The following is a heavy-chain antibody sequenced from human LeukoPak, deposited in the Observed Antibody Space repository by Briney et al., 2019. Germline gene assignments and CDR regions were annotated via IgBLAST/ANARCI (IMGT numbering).Heavy chain of an antibody. CDR3: AKDALTVYRYYYLDV. CDR2: VRYDGDKT. J-gene: IGHJ6*03. V-gene: IGHV3-30*02. D-gene: IGHD2-8*01. Sequence: PGGSLRLSCAASGFTFSNYGMHWVRQAPDKGLEWVAFVRYDGDKTYYADSVKGRFTISRDNSKTTLYLQMNSLKPEDTAVYYCAKDALTVYRYYYLDVWGKGTTVTVSS. CDR1: GFTFSNYG.